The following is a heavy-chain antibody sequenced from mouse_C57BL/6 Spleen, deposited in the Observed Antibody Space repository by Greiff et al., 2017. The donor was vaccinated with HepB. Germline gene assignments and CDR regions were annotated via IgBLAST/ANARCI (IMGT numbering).Heavy chain of an antibody. J-gene: IGHJ4*01. CDR3: TRREVTTDYYAMDY. CDR2: IRNKANNHAT. V-gene: IGHV6-6*01. CDR1: GFTFSDAW. D-gene: IGHD2-2*01. Sequence: EVKLVESGGGLVQPGGSMKLSCAASGFTFSDAWMDWVRQSPEKGLEWVAEIRNKANNHATYYAESVKGRFTISRDDSKSSVYLQMNSLRAEDTGIYYCTRREVTTDYYAMDYWGQGTSVTVSS.